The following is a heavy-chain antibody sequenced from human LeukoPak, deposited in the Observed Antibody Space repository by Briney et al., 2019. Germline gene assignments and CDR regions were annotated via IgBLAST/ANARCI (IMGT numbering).Heavy chain of an antibody. CDR3: ARDFPD. CDR1: GFTFNRHW. Sequence: GGSLRLSCAVSGFTFNRHWMAWVRQAPGKGLEWVATIKQDGSENYYVESVKGRFTIVRDDGKNSLYLQMNSLRAEDTAVYYCARDFPDWGQGTLVTVSS. V-gene: IGHV3-7*01. J-gene: IGHJ4*02. CDR2: IKQDGSEN.